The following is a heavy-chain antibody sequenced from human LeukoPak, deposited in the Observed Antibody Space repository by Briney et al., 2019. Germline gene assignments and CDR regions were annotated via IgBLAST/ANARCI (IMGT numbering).Heavy chain of an antibody. J-gene: IGHJ4*02. D-gene: IGHD6-13*01. CDR2: IIPILDTP. CDR3: ARYLSSWSFDY. Sequence: SSVKVSCKASGGTFSSYAISWVRQAPGQGLEWMGRIIPILDTPNYAQKFQGRVTITADKSTSTVYMELSSLRSEDTAVYYCARYLSSWSFDYWGQGTLVTVSS. CDR1: GGTFSSYA. V-gene: IGHV1-69*04.